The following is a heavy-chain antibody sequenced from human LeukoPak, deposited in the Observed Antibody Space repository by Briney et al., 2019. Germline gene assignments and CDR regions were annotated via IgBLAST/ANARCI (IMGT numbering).Heavy chain of an antibody. V-gene: IGHV3-30*03. D-gene: IGHD2-21*01. CDR2: ISYDGSNK. CDR3: ARACGGHPPSCFDY. CDR1: GFTFSSYG. J-gene: IGHJ4*02. Sequence: GRSLRLSCAASGFTFSSYGMHWVRQAPGKGLEWVAVISYDGSNKYYADSVKGRFTISRDNSKNTLYLQMNSLRAEDTAVYYCARACGGHPPSCFDYWGQGTLVTVSS.